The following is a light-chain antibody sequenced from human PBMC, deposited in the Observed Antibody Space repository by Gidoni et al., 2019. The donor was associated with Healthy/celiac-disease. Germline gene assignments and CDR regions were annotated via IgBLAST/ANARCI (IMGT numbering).Light chain of an antibody. CDR3: QQYNNWPRT. CDR2: GAS. V-gene: IGKV3-15*01. Sequence: EIVMTQSPATLSVSPVERATLSCRASQCVSSNVAWYQQKPGQAPRLLIYGASTRATGIPARFSGSGSGTEFTLTISSLQSEDFAVYYGQQYNNWPRTFGQGTKVEIK. J-gene: IGKJ1*01. CDR1: QCVSSN.